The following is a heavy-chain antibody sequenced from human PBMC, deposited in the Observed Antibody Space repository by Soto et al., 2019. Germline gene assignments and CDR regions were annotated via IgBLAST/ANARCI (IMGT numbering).Heavy chain of an antibody. D-gene: IGHD4-17*01. CDR3: ATKGGGPRATTYFTYAGMDV. J-gene: IGHJ6*01. Sequence: QVQLVESGGGVVQPGRSLRLSCAASGFTFSSYAMHWVRQAPGKGLEWVAVISYDGSNKYYADSVKGRFTISRDNSKNTLYLEMTSLRAEDTAVYYCATKGGGPRATTYFTYAGMDVWGQGATVTVSS. CDR2: ISYDGSNK. CDR1: GFTFSSYA. V-gene: IGHV3-30-3*01.